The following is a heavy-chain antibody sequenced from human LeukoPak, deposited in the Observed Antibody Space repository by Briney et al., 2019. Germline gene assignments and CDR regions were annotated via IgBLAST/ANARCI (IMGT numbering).Heavy chain of an antibody. CDR3: ARGLNTAGGAFDI. D-gene: IGHD5-18*01. Sequence: ASVKVSCKASGYTFTGYYMHWVRQAPGQGLEWMGWMNPNSGNTGYAQKFQGRVTMTRNTSISTAYMELSSLRSEDTAVYYCARGLNTAGGAFDIWGQGTMVTVSS. V-gene: IGHV1-8*02. CDR2: MNPNSGNT. J-gene: IGHJ3*02. CDR1: GYTFTGYY.